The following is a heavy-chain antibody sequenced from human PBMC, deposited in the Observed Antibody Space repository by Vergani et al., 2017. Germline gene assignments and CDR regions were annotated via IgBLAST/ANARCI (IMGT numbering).Heavy chain of an antibody. CDR1: GFTFSGYY. CDR2: VNPNSGGT. V-gene: IGHV1-2*02. CDR3: ARDTRGGEWSGGY. J-gene: IGHJ4*02. D-gene: IGHD3-16*01. Sequence: QVQLVQSGAEVKKPGASVKVSCKTSGFTFSGYYINWVRKAPGQGLEWMGWVNPNSGGTNYAQKFQGRVTMTREPSINTAYMELNRLKSDDTAMYYCARDTRGGEWSGGYWGQGTLVTVSS.